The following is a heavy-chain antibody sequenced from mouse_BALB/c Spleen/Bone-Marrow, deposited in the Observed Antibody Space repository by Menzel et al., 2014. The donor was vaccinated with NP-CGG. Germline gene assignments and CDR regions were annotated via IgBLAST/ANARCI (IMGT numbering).Heavy chain of an antibody. CDR2: IRNKANGYTT. CDR1: GFTFTDYC. V-gene: IGHV7-3*02. CDR3: ARDDYGRGY. J-gene: IGHJ2*01. D-gene: IGHD1-1*01. Sequence: EVKLVESGGGLVQPGGSLRLSCATSGFTFTDYCMSWVRQPPGMALEWLGFIRNKANGYTTEYSASVKGRFTISRDNSQSILYLQMNTLRAEDSATYYCARDDYGRGYWGQGTTLTVSS.